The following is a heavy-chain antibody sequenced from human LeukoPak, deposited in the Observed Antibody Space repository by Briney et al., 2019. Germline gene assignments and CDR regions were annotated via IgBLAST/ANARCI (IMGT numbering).Heavy chain of an antibody. CDR2: ISGSGGST. J-gene: IGHJ4*02. Sequence: GGSLRLSCAASGFTFSSYAMSWVRQAPGKGLEWVSAISGSGGSTYYADSVKGRFTISRDNSKNTLYLQMNSLRAEDTAIYYCARERTGFYSEYWGQGTLVTVSS. CDR1: GFTFSSYA. V-gene: IGHV3-23*01. D-gene: IGHD3/OR15-3a*01. CDR3: ARERTGFYSEY.